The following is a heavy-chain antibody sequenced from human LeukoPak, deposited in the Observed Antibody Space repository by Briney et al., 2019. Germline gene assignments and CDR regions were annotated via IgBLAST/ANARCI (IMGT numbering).Heavy chain of an antibody. CDR3: ARGHRTHYGSGSYYINY. CDR2: ISAYNGNP. J-gene: IGHJ4*02. D-gene: IGHD3-10*01. CDR1: GYTFTSYG. V-gene: IGHV1-18*01. Sequence: ASVTVSCKASGYTFTSYGISWVRQAPGQGLEWMGWISAYNGNPNYAQKLQGRVTMTTDTSTSTAYMELRSLRSDDTAVYYCARGHRTHYGSGSYYINYWGQGTLVTVSS.